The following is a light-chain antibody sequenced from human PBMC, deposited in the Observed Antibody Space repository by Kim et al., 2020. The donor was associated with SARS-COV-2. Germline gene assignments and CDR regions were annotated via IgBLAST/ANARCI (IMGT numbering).Light chain of an antibody. CDR2: AAS. V-gene: IGKV3-20*01. CDR3: HHYGSSPIN. Sequence: APGERATLACRASQSVSSISLAWYRQKRGQAPRLLIYAASDRPTGIPDRFSGSGSGTDFTLTISRLEPEDFAVYFCHHYGSSPINFGQGTRLEIK. J-gene: IGKJ5*01. CDR1: QSVSSIS.